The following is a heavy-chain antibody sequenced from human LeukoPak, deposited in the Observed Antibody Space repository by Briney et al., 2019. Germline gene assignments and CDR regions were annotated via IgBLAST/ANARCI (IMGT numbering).Heavy chain of an antibody. J-gene: IGHJ4*02. D-gene: IGHD5-18*01. CDR2: IYYSGST. CDR1: GGSISSGDYY. Sequence: PSQTLSLTCTVSGGSISSGDYYWSWIRQPPGKGLEWIGYIYYSGSTYYSPSLKSRVTISVDTSKNQFSLKLSSVTAADTAVYYCARWAERGGYSYGLYYFDYWGQGTLVTVSS. V-gene: IGHV4-30-4*01. CDR3: ARWAERGGYSYGLYYFDY.